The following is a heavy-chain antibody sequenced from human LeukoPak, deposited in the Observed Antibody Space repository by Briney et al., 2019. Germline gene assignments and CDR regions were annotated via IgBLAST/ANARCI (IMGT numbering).Heavy chain of an antibody. Sequence: ASVKVSCKASGYTFTSHGFTWVRQAPGQGLEWMGWISAYNGVTKYAQKFQGRVTMTTDTSTSTAYMDLRSLRSDDTAAYYCARDDSSGYFHSDYWGQGTLVTVSS. CDR3: ARDDSSGYFHSDY. CDR2: ISAYNGVT. CDR1: GYTFTSHG. V-gene: IGHV1-18*01. J-gene: IGHJ4*02. D-gene: IGHD3-22*01.